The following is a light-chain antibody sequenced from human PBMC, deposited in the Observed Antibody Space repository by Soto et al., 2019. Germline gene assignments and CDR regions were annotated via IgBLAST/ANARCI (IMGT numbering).Light chain of an antibody. CDR3: QQYDNWPWT. V-gene: IGKV3-15*01. J-gene: IGKJ1*01. CDR1: QSISDT. Sequence: EIVFTQSPSTMSLSPGERATLPCRASQSISDTLAWYQQKPGQAPRLLIHGASTRAPGFPARFSGSGSGTDFTLTISSLQSEDFAVYYCQQYDNWPWTFGQGTKVDI. CDR2: GAS.